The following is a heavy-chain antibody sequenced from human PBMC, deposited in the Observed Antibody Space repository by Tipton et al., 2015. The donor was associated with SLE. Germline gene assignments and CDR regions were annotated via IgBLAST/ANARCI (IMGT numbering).Heavy chain of an antibody. J-gene: IGHJ3*02. V-gene: IGHV3-20*04. D-gene: IGHD3-3*01. CDR3: AADPPHYDFWSGYSAALDI. Sequence: SLRLSCAASGFTFDDYGMSWVRQAPGKGLEWVSGINWNGGSTGYADSVKGRFTISRDNAKNSLHLQMNSLRDEDTALYYCAADPPHYDFWSGYSAALDIWGQGTTATVSS. CDR2: INWNGGST. CDR1: GFTFDDYG.